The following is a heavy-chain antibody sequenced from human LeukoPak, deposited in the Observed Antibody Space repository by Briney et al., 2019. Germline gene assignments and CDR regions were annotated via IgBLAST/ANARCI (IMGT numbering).Heavy chain of an antibody. CDR1: GYTFTSYG. CDR3: ARGTVSGQDYYYMDV. CDR2: INGNNGKT. V-gene: IGHV1-18*04. Sequence: ASVKLSCKASGYTFTSYGINWVRQAPGQGLEWMGWINGNNGKTNYAQKLQGRVTMTTDTSTSTVYMELRSLRSDDTAVYHCARGTVSGQDYYYMDVWGTGTTVSVSS. J-gene: IGHJ6*03. D-gene: IGHD2-15*01.